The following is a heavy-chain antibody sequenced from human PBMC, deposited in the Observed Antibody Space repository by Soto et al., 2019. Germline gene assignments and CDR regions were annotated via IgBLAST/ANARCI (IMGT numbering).Heavy chain of an antibody. Sequence: QVQLMQSGAEVKKPGASVKVSCKASGYTFTSYDINWVRQATGQGLEWLGWMNPNSGNTGYAQKFQGRVTMTRNTSISTAYMELSSLRSEDTAVYYCAREHSSSWRFDYGGQGTLVTVSS. D-gene: IGHD6-13*01. CDR1: GYTFTSYD. CDR2: MNPNSGNT. CDR3: AREHSSSWRFDY. J-gene: IGHJ4*02. V-gene: IGHV1-8*01.